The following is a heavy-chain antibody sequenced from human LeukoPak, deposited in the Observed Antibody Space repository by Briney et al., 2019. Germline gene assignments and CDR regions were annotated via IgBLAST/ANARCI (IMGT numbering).Heavy chain of an antibody. CDR3: ARHLYYFDY. Sequence: GGSLRLSCAASGFTLSSYAMGWVRQAPGKGLEWVSGISGSGGSTYYADSVKGRFTISRDNSKNTLYLQMNSLRAEDTAVYYCARHLYYFDYWGQGTLVTVSS. V-gene: IGHV3-23*01. CDR2: ISGSGGST. J-gene: IGHJ4*02. CDR1: GFTLSSYA.